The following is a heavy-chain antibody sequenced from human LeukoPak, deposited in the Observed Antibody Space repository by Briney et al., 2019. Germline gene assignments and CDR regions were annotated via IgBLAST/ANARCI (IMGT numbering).Heavy chain of an antibody. D-gene: IGHD6-19*01. Sequence: PGGSLRLSCAASGFSFEDYAMHWVRQAPGKGLQWVSLISGDGGSTYYADSVKGRFTISRDNSKNSLYLQMNSLRTEDTALYYCGKDKPNRWIAVAGCFDSWRQARMVTVSS. V-gene: IGHV3-43*02. J-gene: IGHJ3*02. CDR3: GKDKPNRWIAVAGCFDS. CDR1: GFSFEDYA. CDR2: ISGDGGST.